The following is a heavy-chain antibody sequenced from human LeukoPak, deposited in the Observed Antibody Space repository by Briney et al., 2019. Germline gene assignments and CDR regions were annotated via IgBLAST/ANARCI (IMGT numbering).Heavy chain of an antibody. CDR1: RYSFTHYG. J-gene: IGHJ6*04. V-gene: IGHV1-3*01. D-gene: IGHD1-1*01. Sequence: GASVKVSCKASRYSFTHYGVHWVRQAPGQRLEWLGWISACNGNTKYSQKLQGRVTITRDTAASTDYMELRGLRSEDTAVYYCARMEWNDFGDYYYYGMDVWGKGTTVTVSS. CDR2: ISACNGNT. CDR3: ARMEWNDFGDYYYYGMDV.